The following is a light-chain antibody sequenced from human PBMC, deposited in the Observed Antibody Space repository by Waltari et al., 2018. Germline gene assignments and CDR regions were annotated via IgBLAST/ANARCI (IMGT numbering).Light chain of an antibody. J-gene: IGKJ1*01. V-gene: IGKV1-5*03. CDR3: QQYRISPWT. CDR2: KAC. Sequence: DIQMTQSPSTLSAFVGDTVTITCRASESINSWLAWYQEKPGKAPKLLIQKACNLESGVPSRFSGSGSGTEFTLTISSLQADDFASYYCQQYRISPWTFGQGTKVEI. CDR1: ESINSW.